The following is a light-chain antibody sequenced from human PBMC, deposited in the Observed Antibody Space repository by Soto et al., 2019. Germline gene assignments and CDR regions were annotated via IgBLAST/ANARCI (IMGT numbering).Light chain of an antibody. J-gene: IGKJ4*01. CDR2: DAS. Sequence: DIQMTQSPSTLSASVGDRVTITCRASQGISNLLAWYQQKPGHVPKLLIYDASTLESGVSSRFSGSGSVTEFALTISGLQPDDFASYYCQQYNRFSLTFGWGTKVQIK. CDR1: QGISNL. CDR3: QQYNRFSLT. V-gene: IGKV1-5*01.